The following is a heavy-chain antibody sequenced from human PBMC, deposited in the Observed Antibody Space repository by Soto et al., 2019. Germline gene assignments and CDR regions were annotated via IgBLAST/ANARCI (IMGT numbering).Heavy chain of an antibody. CDR3: ARDLVTWIQLWLTIPYYYYGMDV. V-gene: IGHV1-18*01. CDR1: GYTFTSYG. CDR2: ISAYNGNT. J-gene: IGHJ6*02. Sequence: QVQLVQSGAEVKKPGASVKVSCKASGYTFTSYGISWVRQAPGQGLEWMGWISAYNGNTNYAQKLQGRVTMTTDTSTSTAYMELRSLRSDDTAVDYCARDLVTWIQLWLTIPYYYYGMDVWGQGTTVTVSS. D-gene: IGHD5-18*01.